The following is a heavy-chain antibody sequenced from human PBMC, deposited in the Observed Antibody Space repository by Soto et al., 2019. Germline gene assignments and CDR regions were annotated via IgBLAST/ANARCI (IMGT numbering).Heavy chain of an antibody. D-gene: IGHD2-21*02. Sequence: QVQLVQSGAEVKKPGSSVKVSCKASGGTFSSYAISWVRQAPGQGLEWMGGIIPIFGTANYAQKFQGRVTITADESTSTAYMELSSLRSEDTTVYYCARLYCGGDCDTGYYYYYYGMDVWGQGTTVTVSS. V-gene: IGHV1-69*01. CDR1: GGTFSSYA. CDR3: ARLYCGGDCDTGYYYYYYGMDV. J-gene: IGHJ6*02. CDR2: IIPIFGTA.